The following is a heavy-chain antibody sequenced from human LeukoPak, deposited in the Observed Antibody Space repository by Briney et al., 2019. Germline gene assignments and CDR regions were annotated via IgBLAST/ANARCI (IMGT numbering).Heavy chain of an antibody. CDR3: ARFVVVTAGDY. J-gene: IGHJ4*01. V-gene: IGHV3-74*01. CDR2: LHSNGAFT. CDR1: GFTLSNYW. D-gene: IGHD2-21*02. Sequence: GGSLRLSCSASGFTLSNYWMHWVRQAPGKGLVWVARLHSNGAFTTYADSVKGRFTISRNTAKNTLYLQMNSLRVEDTAVYYCARFVVVTAGDYWGQGTLVTVSS.